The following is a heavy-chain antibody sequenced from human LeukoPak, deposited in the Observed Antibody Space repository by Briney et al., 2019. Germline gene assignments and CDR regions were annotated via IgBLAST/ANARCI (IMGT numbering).Heavy chain of an antibody. CDR2: IIPIFGTA. CDR3: ARDGSGCYGGGY. D-gene: IGHD6-19*01. V-gene: IGHV1-69*13. J-gene: IGHJ4*02. CDR1: GGTFSRYA. Sequence: ASVKVSCKASGGTFSRYAISWVRQAPGQGLEWMGGIIPIFGTANYAQKFQGRVTITADESTSTAYMELSSLRSEDTAVYYCARDGSGCYGGGYWGQGSLVTVSS.